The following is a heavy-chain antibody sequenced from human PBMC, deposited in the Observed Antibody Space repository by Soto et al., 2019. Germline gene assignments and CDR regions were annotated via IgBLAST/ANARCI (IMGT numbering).Heavy chain of an antibody. V-gene: IGHV3-30-3*01. CDR1: GFTFSSYA. Sequence: QVQLVESGGGVVQPGRSLRLSCAASGFTFSSYAMHWVRQAPGKGLEWVAVISYDGSNKYYADSVKGRFTISRDNSKNTLYLQMNSLRAEDTAVYYCARERFPMVRGVIINLWYYYYGMDVWGQGTTVTVSS. CDR3: ARERFPMVRGVIINLWYYYYGMDV. D-gene: IGHD3-10*01. J-gene: IGHJ6*02. CDR2: ISYDGSNK.